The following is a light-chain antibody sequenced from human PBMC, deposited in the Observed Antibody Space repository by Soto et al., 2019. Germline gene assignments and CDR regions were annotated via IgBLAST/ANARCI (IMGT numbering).Light chain of an antibody. Sequence: DIVLTQSPATLSVSPGESASLSCRASQSVSRALAWYQHVPGQAPRLLIYDSSTRATGVPARFSGSGSGTRFTLIISSLQSEDFAVYSCQQYNSWPPRYTFGQGTKLEI. CDR3: QQYNSWPPRYT. CDR2: DSS. J-gene: IGKJ2*01. CDR1: QSVSRA. V-gene: IGKV3-15*01.